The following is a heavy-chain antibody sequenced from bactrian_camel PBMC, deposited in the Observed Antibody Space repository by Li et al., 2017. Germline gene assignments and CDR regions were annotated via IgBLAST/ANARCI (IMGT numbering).Heavy chain of an antibody. CDR2: IDGHDVA. Sequence: VQLVESGGGSVQPGGSLRLSCVYSGDTYRMNCMGWFRQAPGKEREGVANIDGHDVARYADSVKGRFTISKDKAKDTVYLQMDSLKPEDTAMYSCVPISFPVGTMTCTHYWGQGTQVTVS. CDR1: GDTYRMNC. CDR3: VPISFPVGTMTCTHY. V-gene: IGHV3S53*01. D-gene: IGHD4*01. J-gene: IGHJ4*01.